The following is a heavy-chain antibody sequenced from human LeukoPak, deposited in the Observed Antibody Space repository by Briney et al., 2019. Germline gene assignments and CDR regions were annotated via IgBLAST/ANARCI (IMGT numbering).Heavy chain of an antibody. CDR3: ARTTPGYSYGYSFDY. CDR1: GFTFSSYG. V-gene: IGHV3-23*01. CDR2: ISGTGGST. Sequence: GGSLRLSCAASGFTFSSYGMHWVRQAPGKGLEWVSLISGTGGSTYYADSVKGRFTISRDNSKNTLYLQMNSLRAEDTAVYYCARTTPGYSYGYSFDYWGQGTLVTVSS. D-gene: IGHD5-18*01. J-gene: IGHJ4*02.